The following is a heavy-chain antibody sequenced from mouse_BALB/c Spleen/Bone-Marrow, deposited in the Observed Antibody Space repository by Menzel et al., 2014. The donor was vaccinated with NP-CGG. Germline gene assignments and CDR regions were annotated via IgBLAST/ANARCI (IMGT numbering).Heavy chain of an antibody. J-gene: IGHJ2*01. CDR2: ISSGGSYT. V-gene: IGHV5-9*02. Sequence: DVKLVESGGGLVEPGGSLKLSCAASGFAFSSYDMSWVRQTPEKRLEWVATISSGGSYTYYPDSVKGRFTISRDNARNTLYLQMSSLRSEDTALYYCVRRVQLDYWGQGTTLTVSS. CDR1: GFAFSSYD. CDR3: VRRVQLDY.